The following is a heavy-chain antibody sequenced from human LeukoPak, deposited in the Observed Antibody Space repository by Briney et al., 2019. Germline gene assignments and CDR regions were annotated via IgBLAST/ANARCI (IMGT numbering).Heavy chain of an antibody. CDR2: ISYDGSNK. D-gene: IGHD4-17*01. CDR1: GFTFSSYG. V-gene: IGHV3-30*18. Sequence: PGRSLRLSCAASGFTFSSYGMHWVRQAPGKGLEWVAVISYDGSNKYYADSVKGRFTISRDNSKNTLYLQMNSLRAEDTAVYHCAKAWLDYGDYWDWFDPWGQGTLVTVSS. J-gene: IGHJ5*02. CDR3: AKAWLDYGDYWDWFDP.